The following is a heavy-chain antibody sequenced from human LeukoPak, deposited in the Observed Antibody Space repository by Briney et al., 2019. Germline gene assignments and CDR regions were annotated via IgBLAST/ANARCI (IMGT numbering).Heavy chain of an antibody. J-gene: IGHJ4*02. CDR3: AKVRWDNSGWYYLDS. D-gene: IGHD6-19*01. CDR1: GFTFSYYG. Sequence: PGGSLRLSCAASGFTFSYYGFHWVRQAPGQGLEWVAFIRYDGNDKYYADSVKGRFTISRDNSKSTLLLQMNSLRAEDTAVYYCAKVRWDNSGWYYLDSWGQGTLVTVSS. CDR2: IRYDGNDK. V-gene: IGHV3-30*02.